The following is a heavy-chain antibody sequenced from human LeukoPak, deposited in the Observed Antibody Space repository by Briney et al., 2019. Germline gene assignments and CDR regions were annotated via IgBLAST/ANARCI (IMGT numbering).Heavy chain of an antibody. V-gene: IGHV3-11*04. CDR1: GFTVSSNY. J-gene: IGHJ6*02. D-gene: IGHD3-10*01. CDR3: AIPPLSGTGSSRPLAGMDV. CDR2: ISHTGSTM. Sequence: RGSLRLSCAASGFTVSSNYMSWVRQAPGKGLEWVSYISHTGSTMSYADSVKGRFTISRDNARNSLYLQMNSLRAEDTAVYYCAIPPLSGTGSSRPLAGMDVWGQGTTVTVSS.